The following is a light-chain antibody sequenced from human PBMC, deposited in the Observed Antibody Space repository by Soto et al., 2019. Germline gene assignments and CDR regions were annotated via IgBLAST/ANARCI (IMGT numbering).Light chain of an antibody. V-gene: IGLV1-40*01. J-gene: IGLJ2*01. CDR1: SSNIGACYD. CDR2: GNS. Sequence: QSVLTQPPSVSGAPGQRVTISCTGSSSNIGACYDVHWYQQLPGTVPKLLIYGNSNRPSGVPDRFSGSKSGTSASLAITGLQAEDEADYYCQSYDSSLSGSMVFGGGTKLTVL. CDR3: QSYDSSLSGSMV.